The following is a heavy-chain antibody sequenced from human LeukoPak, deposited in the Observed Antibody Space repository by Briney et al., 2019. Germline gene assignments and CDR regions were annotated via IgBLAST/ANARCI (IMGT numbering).Heavy chain of an antibody. CDR1: GGSISSYY. J-gene: IGHJ6*02. CDR2: IYYSGST. Sequence: SETQSLTCTVSGGSISSYYWSWIRQPPGKGLEWIGYIYYSGSTNYNPSLKSRVTISVDTSKNQFSLKLSSVTAADTAVYYCARDYYGSVKYGMDVWGQGTTVTVSS. V-gene: IGHV4-59*01. D-gene: IGHD3-10*01. CDR3: ARDYYGSVKYGMDV.